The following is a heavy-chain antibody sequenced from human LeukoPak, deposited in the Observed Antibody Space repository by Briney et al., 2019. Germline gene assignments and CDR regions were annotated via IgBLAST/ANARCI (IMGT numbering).Heavy chain of an antibody. CDR2: MNPNSGNT. CDR1: GYTFTTYD. Sequence: ASVNVSCKASGYTFTTYDINWVRQATGQGLEWMGWMNPNSGNTGYPQKFQGRVTMTRDTSISTAYLELSSLTSDDTAVYYCASGDTLTTVLNDPFNIWGQGTMVTVSS. J-gene: IGHJ3*02. D-gene: IGHD4-17*01. V-gene: IGHV1-8*01. CDR3: ASGDTLTTVLNDPFNI.